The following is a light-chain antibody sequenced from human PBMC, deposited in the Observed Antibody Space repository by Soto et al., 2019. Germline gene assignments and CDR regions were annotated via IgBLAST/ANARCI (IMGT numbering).Light chain of an antibody. CDR2: GAS. V-gene: IGKV3-15*01. J-gene: IGKJ5*01. CDR3: QQYNNWPPN. Sequence: EIVMTQSPATLSVSPGERANLSCRASQSVSSNLAWYQQKPGQAPRRLIYGASTRATGIPARFSGSGSGTEFTLTISSLQSEDFAVYYCQQYNNWPPNFGQGTRLEIK. CDR1: QSVSSN.